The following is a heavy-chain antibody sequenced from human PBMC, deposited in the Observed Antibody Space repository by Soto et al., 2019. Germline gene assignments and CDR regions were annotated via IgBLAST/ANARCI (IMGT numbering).Heavy chain of an antibody. D-gene: IGHD3-9*01. CDR3: AKRDLDWLSDEDYYYGMDV. J-gene: IGHJ6*02. CDR2: ISGSGGST. V-gene: IGHV3-23*01. CDR1: GFTFSSYA. Sequence: PGRSLRLSCAASGFTFSSYAMSWVRQAPGKGLEWVSAISGSGGSTYYADSVEGRFTISRDNSKNTLYLQMNSLRAEDTAVYYCAKRDLDWLSDEDYYYGMDVWGQGTTVTVSS.